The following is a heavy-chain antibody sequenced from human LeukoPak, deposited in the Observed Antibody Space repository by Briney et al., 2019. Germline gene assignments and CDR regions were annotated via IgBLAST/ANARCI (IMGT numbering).Heavy chain of an antibody. CDR3: ARVLVSGYFDY. J-gene: IGHJ4*02. D-gene: IGHD4/OR15-4a*01. V-gene: IGHV4-39*07. Sequence: SETLSLTCTVSGGSISSRSYYWGWIRQPPGKGLEWIGSIYYSGSTYYNPSLKSRVTISVDTSKNQFSLKLSSVTAADTAVYYCARVLVSGYFDYWGQGTLVTVSS. CDR1: GGSISSRSYY. CDR2: IYYSGST.